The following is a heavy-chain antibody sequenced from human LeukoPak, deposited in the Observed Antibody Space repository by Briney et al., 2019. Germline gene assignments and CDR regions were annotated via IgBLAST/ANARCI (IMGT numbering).Heavy chain of an antibody. D-gene: IGHD4-17*01. CDR2: VSADTGNI. Sequence: ASVKVSCKASDSTFFAYIITWVRQAPGQGPEWMGWVSADTGNIDYAQKFQGRVTLTTDRSTKTAYMELKSLTIDDSAIYYCATRGDFFDSWGQGTLVTVSS. V-gene: IGHV1-18*01. CDR3: ATRGDFFDS. CDR1: DSTFFAYI. J-gene: IGHJ4*02.